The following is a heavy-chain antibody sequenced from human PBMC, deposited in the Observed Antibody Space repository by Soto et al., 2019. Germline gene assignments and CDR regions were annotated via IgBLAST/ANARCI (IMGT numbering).Heavy chain of an antibody. D-gene: IGHD3-9*01. V-gene: IGHV4-59*01. Sequence: QVQLQESGPGLVKPSETLSLTCTVSGGSISSYYWSWIRQPPGKGLEWIGYIYYSGSTNYNPSLKSRVTISVDTSKNQFSLKLSSVTAADTAVYYCARRYGAGFDHWGQGTLVTVSS. J-gene: IGHJ4*02. CDR1: GGSISSYY. CDR2: IYYSGST. CDR3: ARRYGAGFDH.